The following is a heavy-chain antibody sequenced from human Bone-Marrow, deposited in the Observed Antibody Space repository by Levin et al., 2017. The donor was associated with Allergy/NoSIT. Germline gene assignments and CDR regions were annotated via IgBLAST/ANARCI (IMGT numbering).Heavy chain of an antibody. CDR3: ARGGVGANAHHYYFYGMDV. CDR2: NDPNSGGT. J-gene: IGHJ6*02. V-gene: IGHV1-2*02. CDR1: GYTFSGFY. D-gene: IGHD1-26*01. Sequence: ASVKVSCKASGYTFSGFYIHWLRQAPGQGLEWMGWNDPNSGGTRYAQKFSGRVTMTRDTSMDTAYMELSGLTSDDSATYYCARGGVGANAHHYYFYGMDVWGQGTTVTVSS.